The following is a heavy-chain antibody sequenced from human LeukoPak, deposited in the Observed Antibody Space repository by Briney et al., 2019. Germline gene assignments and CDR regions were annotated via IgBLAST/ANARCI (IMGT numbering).Heavy chain of an antibody. CDR3: AKATQDIDAFDI. V-gene: IGHV3-9*01. CDR2: ISWNSVSI. CDR1: GFTFYDYA. Sequence: GGSLRLSCAASGFTFYDYAMRWVGQAPGKGLEVVSVISWNSVSIGYALSVNGRFTISRDNAKNSLYLQMNSLRAEDTALYYCAKATQDIDAFDIWGQGTMVTVSS. J-gene: IGHJ3*02.